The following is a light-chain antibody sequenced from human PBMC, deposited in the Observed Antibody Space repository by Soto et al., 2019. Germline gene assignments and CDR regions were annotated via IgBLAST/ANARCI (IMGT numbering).Light chain of an antibody. CDR3: QQYGGSVQT. CDR2: GAS. Sequence: EIVLTQSPATLSLSPVERATLSCRASQSVGSNYLAWYQQRPGQPPNLLIFGASHRAPDIPDRFSGSGSGTDFTLTFSRLEPEDFAVYYCQQYGGSVQTFGQGTKVDIK. V-gene: IGKV3-20*01. CDR1: QSVGSNY. J-gene: IGKJ1*01.